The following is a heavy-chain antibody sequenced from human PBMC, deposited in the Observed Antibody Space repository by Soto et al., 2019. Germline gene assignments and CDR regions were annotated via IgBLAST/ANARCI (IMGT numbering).Heavy chain of an antibody. CDR1: GFALSTSR. CDR2: ISGSGGTT. J-gene: IGHJ4*02. V-gene: IGHV3-23*01. Sequence: GGSLRLSCAASGFALSTSRMHWVRQAPGKGLVWVSAISGSGGTTYYADSVKGRFTISRDNSKNTLFLQMNSLRAEDTAVYYCAKVHHDYIWGTYRYTCTDYWGQGTLVTVSS. CDR3: AKVHHDYIWGTYRYTCTDY. D-gene: IGHD3-16*02.